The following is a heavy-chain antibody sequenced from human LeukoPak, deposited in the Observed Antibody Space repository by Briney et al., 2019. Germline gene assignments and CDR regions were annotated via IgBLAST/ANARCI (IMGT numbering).Heavy chain of an antibody. D-gene: IGHD6-13*01. CDR3: AKESEGGSSWYLMFDP. J-gene: IGHJ5*02. CDR2: IWYDGSNK. V-gene: IGHV3-33*06. CDR1: GFTFSSYG. Sequence: PGGSLRLSCAASGFTFSSYGMHWVRQAPGKGLEWVAVIWYDGSNKYYADSVKGRFTIPRDNSKNTLYLQMNSLRAEDTAVYYCAKESEGGSSWYLMFDPWGQGTLVTVSS.